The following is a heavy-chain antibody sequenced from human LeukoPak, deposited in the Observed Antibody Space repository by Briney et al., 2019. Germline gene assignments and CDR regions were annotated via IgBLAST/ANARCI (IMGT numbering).Heavy chain of an antibody. Sequence: PGGSLRLSCAASGFTFSSYSMNWVRQAPGKGLEWVSSISSSSSYIYYADSVKGRFTISRDNAKNSLYLQMNSLRSEDTAVYYCARGNAYYGDCFDYCGQGTVLTVSS. CDR1: GFTFSSYS. D-gene: IGHD4-17*01. J-gene: IGHJ4*02. V-gene: IGHV3-21*03. CDR3: ARGNAYYGDCFDY. CDR2: ISSSSSYI.